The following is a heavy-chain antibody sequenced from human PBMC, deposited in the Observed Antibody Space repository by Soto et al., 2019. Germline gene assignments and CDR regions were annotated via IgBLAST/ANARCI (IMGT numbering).Heavy chain of an antibody. V-gene: IGHV1-2*02. CDR3: AREDLPIYYYGMDV. J-gene: IGHJ6*02. CDR1: GYIFTGYH. CDR2: INPNSGGT. Sequence: ASVNVSCKASGYIFTGYHMHWVRQAPGQGLEWMGWINPNSGGTKYAQKFQGRVTMTRDTSISTAYMELSSLRSDDTAVYYCAREDLPIYYYGMDVWGQGTTVTIS.